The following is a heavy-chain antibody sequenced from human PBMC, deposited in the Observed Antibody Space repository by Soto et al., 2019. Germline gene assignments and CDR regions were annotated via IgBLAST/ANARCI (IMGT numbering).Heavy chain of an antibody. D-gene: IGHD6-13*01. V-gene: IGHV1-69*08. J-gene: IGHJ4*02. CDR1: GGTFSSYT. CDR2: IIPILGIA. Sequence: QVQLVQSGAEVKKPGSSVKVSCKASGGTFSSYTISWVRQAPGQGLEWMGRIIPILGIANYAQKFQDRVKITAAKSTSTAYMELSSLRSEDTAVYYWARDRNSSSWEFDYWGQGTLVTVSS. CDR3: ARDRNSSSWEFDY.